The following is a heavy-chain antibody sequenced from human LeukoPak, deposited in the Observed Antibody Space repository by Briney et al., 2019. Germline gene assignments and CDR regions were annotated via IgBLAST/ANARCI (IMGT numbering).Heavy chain of an antibody. CDR1: GGSISSYY. Sequence: PSETLSLTCTVSGGSISSYYWSWIRQPPGKGVEWIGYIYDSGSTNYTPSLKSRVTISVDASKNQSSLKLSSVTAADTAVYYGARDRRGVGWFDPWGQGTLVTVSS. CDR2: IYDSGST. J-gene: IGHJ5*02. D-gene: IGHD1-26*01. CDR3: ARDRRGVGWFDP. V-gene: IGHV4-59*01.